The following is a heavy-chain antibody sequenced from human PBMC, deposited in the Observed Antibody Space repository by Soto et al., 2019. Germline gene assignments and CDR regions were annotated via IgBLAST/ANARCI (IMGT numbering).Heavy chain of an antibody. V-gene: IGHV5-51*01. CDR1: GYSFASYW. D-gene: IGHD3-22*01. CDR2: IYPGDSDT. J-gene: IGHJ5*02. Sequence: GESLKISCNGSGYSFASYWIAWVRQMPGKGLEWMGNIYPGDSDTTYSPSFRGQVTISVDRSISTAYLHWSSLEASDTAMYYCVRRIGYSGFDPWGQGALVTVSS. CDR3: VRRIGYSGFDP.